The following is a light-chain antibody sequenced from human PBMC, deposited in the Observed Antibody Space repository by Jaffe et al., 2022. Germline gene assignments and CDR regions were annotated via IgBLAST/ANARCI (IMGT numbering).Light chain of an antibody. V-gene: IGLV1-51*01. CDR2: DNE. CDR1: SSNIGSNY. Sequence: QSVLTQPPSVSAAPGQTVTISCSGGSSNIGSNYVSWYLHLPGTAPKLLIYDNEKRPSGISDRFSGSKSGTSATLGITGLQTGDEADYYCVTWDGSQRRVFFGGGTTLTVL. J-gene: IGLJ2*01. CDR3: VTWDGSQRRVF.